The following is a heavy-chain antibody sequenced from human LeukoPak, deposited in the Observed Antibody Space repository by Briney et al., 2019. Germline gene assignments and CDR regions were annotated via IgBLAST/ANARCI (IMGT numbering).Heavy chain of an antibody. V-gene: IGHV1-18*01. Sequence: ASVKVSCTASGYTFTSYGISWVRQAPGQGLEWMGWISAYNGNTNYAQKLQGRVTMTTDTSTSTAYMELRSLRSDDTAVYYCARASAIVVVPAAIDYWGQGTLVTVSS. CDR3: ARASAIVVVPAAIDY. CDR1: GYTFTSYG. CDR2: ISAYNGNT. J-gene: IGHJ4*02. D-gene: IGHD2-2*01.